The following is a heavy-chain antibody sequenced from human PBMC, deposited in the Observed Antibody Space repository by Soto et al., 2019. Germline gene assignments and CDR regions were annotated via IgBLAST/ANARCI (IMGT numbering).Heavy chain of an antibody. D-gene: IGHD1-26*01. CDR2: MYYSGTT. CDR1: GYYISSRNW. Sequence: SEPKFVTCAVSGYYISSRNWRGWIRQPPGKGLEWIGYMYYSGTTYYNPSLKSRVTMSVDTSKNQFSLKLTSVTAVDTAVYYCARREIQGPIDYWGQGTLVTVSS. J-gene: IGHJ4*02. CDR3: ARREIQGPIDY. V-gene: IGHV4-28*01.